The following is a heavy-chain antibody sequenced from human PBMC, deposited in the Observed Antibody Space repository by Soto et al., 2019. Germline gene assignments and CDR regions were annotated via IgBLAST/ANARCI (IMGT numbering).Heavy chain of an antibody. D-gene: IGHD5-12*01. CDR3: ARHYGDGYDYVDY. J-gene: IGHJ4*02. CDR1: GWSINTYY. Sequence: SETLSLTCTVSGWSINTYYWSWIRQPPGKGLEWIGYIYYRANPNYNPSLKSRVTISQDTSRNQFSLKLSSVTAADTAVYYCARHYGDGYDYVDYWGQGTLVTVSS. V-gene: IGHV4-59*08. CDR2: IYYRANP.